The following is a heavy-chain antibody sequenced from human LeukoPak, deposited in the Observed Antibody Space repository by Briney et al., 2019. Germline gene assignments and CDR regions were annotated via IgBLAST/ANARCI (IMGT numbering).Heavy chain of an antibody. CDR1: GFSFDDYA. V-gene: IGHV3-23*01. Sequence: PPGGSLRLSCAASGFSFDDYAMSWVRQAPGKGLEWVSAISGSGGSTYYADSVKGRFTISRDNSKNTLYLQMNSLRAEDTAVYYCAKDGSLWASSGYYGMDVWGQGTTVTVSS. CDR3: AKDGSLWASSGYYGMDV. CDR2: ISGSGGST. D-gene: IGHD3-22*01. J-gene: IGHJ6*02.